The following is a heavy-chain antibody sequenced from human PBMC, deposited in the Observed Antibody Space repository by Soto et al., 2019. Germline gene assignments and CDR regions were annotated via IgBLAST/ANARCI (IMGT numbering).Heavy chain of an antibody. V-gene: IGHV3-30*18. J-gene: IGHJ6*02. D-gene: IGHD2-15*01. Sequence: GGSLRLSCAASVFTFRSYGMHWVRQAPGKGLEWLAVISNDGTNKYLADSVKGRLTLSRDNSRNTLSLEINNLRPEDTAVYYCGKDTLDCSGGDCPLYYYYGMDVWGQGTTDTVSS. CDR1: VFTFRSYG. CDR3: GKDTLDCSGGDCPLYYYYGMDV. CDR2: ISNDGTNK.